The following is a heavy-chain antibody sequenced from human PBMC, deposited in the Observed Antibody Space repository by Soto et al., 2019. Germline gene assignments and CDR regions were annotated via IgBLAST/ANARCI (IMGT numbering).Heavy chain of an antibody. CDR1: GGSISSYY. CDR3: ARYKSNYYYGMDV. J-gene: IGHJ6*02. CDR2: IYYSGIT. V-gene: IGHV4-59*01. D-gene: IGHD1-20*01. Sequence: SETLSLPCTVSGGSISSYYWRWLRQPPGKGLEWIGYIYYSGITNYNPSLKSRVTISVDTSKNQFSLKLSSVTAADTAVYYCARYKSNYYYGMDVWGQGTTVTVSS.